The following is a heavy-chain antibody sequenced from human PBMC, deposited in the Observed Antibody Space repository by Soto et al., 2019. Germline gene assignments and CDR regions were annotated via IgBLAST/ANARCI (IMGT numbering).Heavy chain of an antibody. V-gene: IGHV3-23*01. CDR1: GFTFSSYA. CDR3: AKAAAPFRDYGHFDY. D-gene: IGHD4-17*01. Sequence: EVQLLESGGGLVQPGGSLRLSCAASGFTFSSYAMSWVRQAPGKGLEWVSAISGSGSSTYYADSLKGRFTISRDNSKNTLYLQMNSLRAEDTAVYYCAKAAAPFRDYGHFDYWGQGTLVTVSS. CDR2: ISGSGSST. J-gene: IGHJ4*02.